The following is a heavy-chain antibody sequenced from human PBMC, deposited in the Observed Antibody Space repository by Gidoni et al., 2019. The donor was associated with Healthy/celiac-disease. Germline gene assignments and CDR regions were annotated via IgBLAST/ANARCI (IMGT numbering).Heavy chain of an antibody. CDR2: ISSSSSYI. CDR3: AREGGYSYGHIDY. J-gene: IGHJ4*02. Sequence: VQLVESGGGLVKPGGSLRLSCSASGFTFSSYSMNWVRQAPGKGLEWVSSISSSSSYIYYADSVKGRFTISRDNAKNSLYLQMNSLRAEDTAVYYCAREGGYSYGHIDYWGQGTLVTVSS. CDR1: GFTFSSYS. V-gene: IGHV3-21*01. D-gene: IGHD5-18*01.